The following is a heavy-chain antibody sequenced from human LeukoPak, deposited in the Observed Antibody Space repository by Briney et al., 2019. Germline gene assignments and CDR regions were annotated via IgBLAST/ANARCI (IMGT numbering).Heavy chain of an antibody. CDR2: IYVDGRTT. CDR3: IRDFRSADL. J-gene: IGHJ5*02. V-gene: IGHV3-74*01. CDR1: GFTFSNYW. Sequence: GGSLRLSCVASGFTFSNYWMHWVRQPPGKGLVWVSRIYVDGRTTNYADSVKGRFTISRDNAKNTVYLEMNSLSVEDTATYYCIRDFRSADLWGRGTLVTVTS.